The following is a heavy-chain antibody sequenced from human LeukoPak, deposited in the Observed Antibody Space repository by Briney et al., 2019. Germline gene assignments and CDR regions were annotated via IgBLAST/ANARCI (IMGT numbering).Heavy chain of an antibody. V-gene: IGHV3-23*01. CDR2: ISGTGGTT. D-gene: IGHD6-6*01. J-gene: IGHJ4*02. CDR1: GFTFSSYA. Sequence: GGSLRLSCAASGFTFSSYAMSWVRQAPGKGLEWISSISGTGGTTYYADSVKGRFTISRDNSKNKLYLQVNSLRAEDTAMYYCAKGQYSYSSSWFDYWGQGTLVTVSS. CDR3: AKGQYSYSSSWFDY.